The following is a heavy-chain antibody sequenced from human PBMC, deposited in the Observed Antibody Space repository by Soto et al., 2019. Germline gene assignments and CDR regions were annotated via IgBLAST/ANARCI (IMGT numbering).Heavy chain of an antibody. J-gene: IGHJ6*02. CDR1: GFTFSIYG. CDR3: ARGTAGAGRYYYGMDV. D-gene: IGHD3-10*01. CDR2: IWYDGSNK. V-gene: IGHV3-33*01. Sequence: GGSLRLSCAASGFTFSIYGMHWVRQAPGKGLEWVAVIWYDGSNKYYADSVKGRFTISRDNSKNTLYLQMNSLRAEDTAVYYCARGTAGAGRYYYGMDVWGQGTTVTVSS.